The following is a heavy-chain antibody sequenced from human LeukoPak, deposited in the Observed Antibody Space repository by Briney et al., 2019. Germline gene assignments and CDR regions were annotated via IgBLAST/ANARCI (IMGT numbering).Heavy chain of an antibody. V-gene: IGHV3-30*02. D-gene: IGHD6-6*01. CDR3: AKGPSSYFDY. J-gene: IGHJ4*02. CDR1: GFTFSSYG. Sequence: PGGSLRLSCAASGFTFSSYGMHWVRQAPGKGLEWVAFIRYDGSNKYYADSVKGRFTISRDNSKNTLYLQMNSPRAEDTAVYYCAKGPSSYFDYWGQGTLVTVSS. CDR2: IRYDGSNK.